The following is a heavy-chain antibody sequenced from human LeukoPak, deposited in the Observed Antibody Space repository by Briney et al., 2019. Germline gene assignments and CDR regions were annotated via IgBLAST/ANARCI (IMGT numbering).Heavy chain of an antibody. CDR2: MKTGSGDT. V-gene: IGHV1-8*02. CDR3: ARSRRGYYMDV. Sequence: ASVKVSCKASGDTITNFDVNWVRPAPGQGLEWMAWMKTGSGDTSYGRKVQARLTMSSNTSITTASMELSSLTSEDTAVYYCARSRRGYYMDVWGKGTPVIVSS. J-gene: IGHJ6*03. CDR1: GDTITNFD.